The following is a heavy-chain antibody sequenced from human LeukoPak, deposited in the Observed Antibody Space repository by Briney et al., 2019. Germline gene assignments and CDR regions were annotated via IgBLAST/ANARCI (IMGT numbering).Heavy chain of an antibody. Sequence: GGSLRLSCAASGFTFSSYAMSWVRQAPGKGLEWVSAISGNGGSTYYAESVKGRLTISRDTSKSTLYLQMNSLRAEDTAVYYCAKKAYSSGSFFLLVYFDYWGQGTLVTVSS. V-gene: IGHV3-23*01. J-gene: IGHJ4*02. CDR1: GFTFSSYA. CDR2: ISGNGGST. CDR3: AKKAYSSGSFFLLVYFDY. D-gene: IGHD3-10*01.